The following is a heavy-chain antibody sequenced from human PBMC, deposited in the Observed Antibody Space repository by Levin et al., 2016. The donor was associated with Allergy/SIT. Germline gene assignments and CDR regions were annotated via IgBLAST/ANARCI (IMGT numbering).Heavy chain of an antibody. D-gene: IGHD2-2*01. V-gene: IGHV3-11*01. Sequence: LSLTCAASGFTFSDYYMSWIRQAPGKGLEWVSYISSSGSTIYYADSVKGRFTISRDNAKNSLYLQMNSLRAEDTAVYYCARGEVVVPAASSHAFDIWGQGTMVTVSS. CDR1: GFTFSDYY. J-gene: IGHJ3*02. CDR3: ARGEVVVPAASSHAFDI. CDR2: ISSSGSTI.